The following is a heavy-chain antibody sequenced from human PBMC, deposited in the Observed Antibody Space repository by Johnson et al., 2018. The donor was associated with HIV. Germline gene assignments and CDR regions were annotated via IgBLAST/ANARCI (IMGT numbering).Heavy chain of an antibody. J-gene: IGHJ3*02. CDR3: LGI. V-gene: IGHV3-13*01. Sequence: EWVSAIGTAGDTYYPGSVKGRFTISRENAKNSLYLQMNSLRAGDTAVYYCLGIWGQGTMVTVSS. CDR2: IGTAGDT.